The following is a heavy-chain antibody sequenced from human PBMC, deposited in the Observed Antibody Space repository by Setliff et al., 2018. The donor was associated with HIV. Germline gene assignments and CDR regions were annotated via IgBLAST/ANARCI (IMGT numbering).Heavy chain of an antibody. CDR2: INPNSGGT. V-gene: IGHV1-2*02. CDR1: GYTFTGYY. Sequence: ASVKVSCKASGYTFTGYYIHWVRQAPGQGLEWMGWINPNSGGTNYAQKLQGRVTMTRDTSISTAYMEVSRLRSDDTAVYYCARVSQYSSSWYVRWFDPWGREPWSPSPQ. D-gene: IGHD6-13*01. CDR3: ARVSQYSSSWYVRWFDP. J-gene: IGHJ5*02.